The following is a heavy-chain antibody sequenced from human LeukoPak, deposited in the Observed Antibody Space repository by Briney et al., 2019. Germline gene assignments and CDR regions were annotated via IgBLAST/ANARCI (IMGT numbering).Heavy chain of an antibody. V-gene: IGHV3-21*01. CDR2: ISSSSSYI. CDR3: ARFVVVPAASGAFDI. J-gene: IGHJ3*02. Sequence: GGSLRLSCAASGFTFSSYSMNWVRQAPGKGLELVSSISSSSSYIYYADSVKGRFTISRDNAKNSLYLQMNSLRAEDTAVYYCARFVVVPAASGAFDIWGQGTMVTVSS. D-gene: IGHD2-2*01. CDR1: GFTFSSYS.